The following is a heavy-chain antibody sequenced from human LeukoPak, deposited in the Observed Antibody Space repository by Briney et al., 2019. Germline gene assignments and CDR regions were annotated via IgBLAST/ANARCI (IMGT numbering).Heavy chain of an antibody. Sequence: SGPTLVKPTQTLTLTCSFSGFSLSTSGVGVGCIRQPPGKALEWLALIYWDDDKRYSPSLKTRLTITTGTSKNQVVLTMTNMDPVDTATYYCAHKVIGGSSFDYWGQGTLVTVSS. D-gene: IGHD1-26*01. CDR1: GFSLSTSGVG. CDR2: IYWDDDK. V-gene: IGHV2-5*02. J-gene: IGHJ4*02. CDR3: AHKVIGGSSFDY.